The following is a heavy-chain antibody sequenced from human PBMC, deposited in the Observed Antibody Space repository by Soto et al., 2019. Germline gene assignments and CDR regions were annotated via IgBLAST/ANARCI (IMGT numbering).Heavy chain of an antibody. V-gene: IGHV3-30*18. CDR1: GFTFSSYG. CDR2: ISYDGSNK. J-gene: IGHJ4*02. D-gene: IGHD4-17*01. Sequence: PGGSLRLSCAASGFTFSSYGMHWVRQAPGKGLEWVAVISYDGSNKYYADSVKGRFTISRDNSKNTLYLQMNSLRAEDTAVYYCAKDYYNYGDSNTIDYWGQGT. CDR3: AKDYYNYGDSNTIDY.